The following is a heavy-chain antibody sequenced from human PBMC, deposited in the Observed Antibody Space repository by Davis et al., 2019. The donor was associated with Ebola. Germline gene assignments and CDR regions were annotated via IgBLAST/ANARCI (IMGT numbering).Heavy chain of an antibody. CDR1: GGSISSYY. Sequence: PSETLSLTCTVSGGSISSYYWSWIRQPPGKGLEWIGEINHSGSTNYNPSLKSRVTISVDTSKNQFSLKLSSVTAADTAVYYCARSLRFLEWLTPFTYGMDVWGQGTTVTVSS. CDR2: INHSGST. D-gene: IGHD3-3*01. J-gene: IGHJ6*02. V-gene: IGHV4-34*01. CDR3: ARSLRFLEWLTPFTYGMDV.